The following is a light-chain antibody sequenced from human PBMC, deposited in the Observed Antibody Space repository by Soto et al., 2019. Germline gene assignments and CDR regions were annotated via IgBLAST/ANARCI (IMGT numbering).Light chain of an antibody. Sequence: DIQMTQSPSTLSASVGDRVTITCRASQSISRWLAWYQQKPGKAPKVLIWDASSLQRGVPSRFSGSGSGTEFTLTISSLQPDVFATYYCQQYNGYSTWTFGQGTKVEIK. J-gene: IGKJ1*01. V-gene: IGKV1-5*01. CDR1: QSISRW. CDR3: QQYNGYSTWT. CDR2: DAS.